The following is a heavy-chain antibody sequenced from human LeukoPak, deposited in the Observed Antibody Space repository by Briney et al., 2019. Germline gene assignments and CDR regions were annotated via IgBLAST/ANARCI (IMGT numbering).Heavy chain of an antibody. V-gene: IGHV1-2*02. D-gene: IGHD3-16*01. CDR3: ARVEGKFVEKYYFDY. J-gene: IGHJ4*02. Sequence: ASVKVSCKASGYTFTGYYMHWVRHAPGQGLEWMGWINPNSGGTNYAQKFQGRVTMTRDTSISTAYMELSRLRSDDTAVYYCARVEGKFVEKYYFDYWGQGTLVTVSS. CDR2: INPNSGGT. CDR1: GYTFTGYY.